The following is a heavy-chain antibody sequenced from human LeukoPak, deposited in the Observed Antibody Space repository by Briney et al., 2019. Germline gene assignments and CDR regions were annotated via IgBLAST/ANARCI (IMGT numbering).Heavy chain of an antibody. Sequence: GGCLRLSCAASGFTFSSYVMSGVRPAPGRGLEWVANVKLFGTQKQYIPSLRGRCTLTSDNARNFLYLQLSSLRAEDTAVYYCTRDFWTEYWGQGTLVTVSS. J-gene: IGHJ4*02. CDR1: GFTFSSYV. V-gene: IGHV3-7*01. CDR3: TRDFWTEY. D-gene: IGHD3/OR15-3a*01. CDR2: VKLFGTQK.